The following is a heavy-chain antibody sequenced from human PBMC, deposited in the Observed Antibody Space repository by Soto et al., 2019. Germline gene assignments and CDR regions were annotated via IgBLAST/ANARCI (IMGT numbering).Heavy chain of an antibody. CDR1: GYTFTSYY. CDR2: INPSGGST. CDR3: ARFPARGVPHGDFDI. Sequence: ASVKVSCKASGYTFTSYYMHWVRQAPGQGLEWMGIINPSGGSTSYAQKFQGRVTMTRDTSTSTVYMELSSLRSEDTAVYYCARFPARGVPHGDFDIWGQGTMVNLSS. D-gene: IGHD3-10*01. V-gene: IGHV1-46*03. J-gene: IGHJ3*02.